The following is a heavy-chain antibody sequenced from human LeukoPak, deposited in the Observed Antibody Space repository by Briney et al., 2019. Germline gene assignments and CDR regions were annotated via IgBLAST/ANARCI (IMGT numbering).Heavy chain of an antibody. CDR2: IYTSGST. Sequence: SQTLSLTCTVSGGSISSGSYYWSWIRQPAGKGLEWIGRIYTSGSTNYNPSLKSRVTISVDTPKNQFSLKLSSVTAADTAVYYCARRGGAAAGNAFDIWGQGTMVTVSS. CDR3: ARRGGAAAGNAFDI. CDR1: GGSISSGSYY. V-gene: IGHV4-61*02. D-gene: IGHD6-13*01. J-gene: IGHJ3*02.